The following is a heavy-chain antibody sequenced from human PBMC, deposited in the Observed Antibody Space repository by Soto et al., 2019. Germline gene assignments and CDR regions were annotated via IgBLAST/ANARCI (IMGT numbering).Heavy chain of an antibody. J-gene: IGHJ4*02. D-gene: IGHD3-9*01. CDR2: IYFRGNT. CDR3: ARLEGLATISYYFDF. CDR1: GDSINSDKYY. V-gene: IGHV4-39*01. Sequence: SETLSLTCSFSGDSINSDKYYWGWIRQPPGKGLEWIGSIYFRGNTYYNPSLQTRVTISLDKSKSQFSLKLNSVTAADSAVYFCARLEGLATISYYFDFWGQGALVTVSS.